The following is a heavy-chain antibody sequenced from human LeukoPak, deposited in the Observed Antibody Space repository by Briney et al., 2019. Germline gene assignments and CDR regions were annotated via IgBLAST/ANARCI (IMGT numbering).Heavy chain of an antibody. Sequence: SETLSLTCTVSGVSISSSYWSWIRQPPGKRLEWIGYIHYSGNTNYNPSLKSRVTMSVDTSKNQFSLKLTSVTAADTAVYYCARGLSHSKDIWGQGTMVTVSS. CDR2: IHYSGNT. CDR1: GVSISSSY. J-gene: IGHJ3*02. CDR3: ARGLSHSKDI. V-gene: IGHV4-59*12.